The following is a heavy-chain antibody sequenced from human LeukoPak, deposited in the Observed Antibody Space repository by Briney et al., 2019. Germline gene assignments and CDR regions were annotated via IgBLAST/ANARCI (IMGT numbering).Heavy chain of an antibody. CDR1: GFTFSSYS. D-gene: IGHD1-26*01. J-gene: IGHJ4*02. Sequence: GGSLRLSCAASGFTFSSYSMHWVRQAPGKGLEWVAVISYDGSNKYYADSVKGRFTISRDNAKNSLYLQMNSLRAEDTAVYYCARSQSPGIVGAQAFDYWGQGTLVTVSS. V-gene: IGHV3-30*03. CDR2: ISYDGSNK. CDR3: ARSQSPGIVGAQAFDY.